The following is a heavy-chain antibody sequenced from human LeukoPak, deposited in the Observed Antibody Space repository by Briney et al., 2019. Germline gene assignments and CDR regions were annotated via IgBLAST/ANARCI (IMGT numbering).Heavy chain of an antibody. CDR3: ARHLPLTYAFDI. Sequence: SETLSLTCTVSGGSISSSSYYWGWLRQPPGKGLEWIGSIYYSGSTYYNPSLKSRVTISVDTSKNQFSLKLSSVTAADTAVYYCARHLPLTYAFDIWGQGTMVTVSS. V-gene: IGHV4-39*01. CDR1: GGSISSSSYY. CDR2: IYYSGST. J-gene: IGHJ3*02.